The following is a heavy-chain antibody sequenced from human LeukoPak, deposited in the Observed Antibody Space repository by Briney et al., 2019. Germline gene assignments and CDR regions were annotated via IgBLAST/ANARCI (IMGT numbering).Heavy chain of an antibody. V-gene: IGHV1-69*04. CDR1: GGTFSSYA. CDR3: ARVLRAASGWYLVDDY. Sequence: GASVKVSCKASGGTFSSYAISWVRQAPGQGLEWMGRIIPILGIANYAQKFQGRVTITADKSTSTAYMELSSLRSEATAVYYCARVLRAASGWYLVDDYWGQGTLVTVSS. D-gene: IGHD6-19*01. J-gene: IGHJ4*02. CDR2: IIPILGIA.